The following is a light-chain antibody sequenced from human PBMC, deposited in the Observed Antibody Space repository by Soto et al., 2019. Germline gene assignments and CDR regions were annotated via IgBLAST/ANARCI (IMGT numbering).Light chain of an antibody. J-gene: IGKJ5*01. Sequence: DIQLTQSPSFLSASVGDRVTITCRASQGISSYLAWYQQKAGKAPKLLIYTASTLQSGVPSRFSGSGSGTEFTLTISSLQPEDFATYYCQQLNSYLITFGQGTRLEI. CDR2: TAS. CDR3: QQLNSYLIT. V-gene: IGKV1-9*01. CDR1: QGISSY.